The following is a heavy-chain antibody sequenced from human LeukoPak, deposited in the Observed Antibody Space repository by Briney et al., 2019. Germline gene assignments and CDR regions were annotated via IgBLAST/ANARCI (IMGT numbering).Heavy chain of an antibody. CDR3: ARDSFGDYYFDS. J-gene: IGHJ4*02. Sequence: PGRSLRLSCAASGFTFSTYSMHWVRQAPGKGLEWVTIISSDGGNKDYADSVKGRFTISRDNSKDILYLQMNSLRPEDTAVYFCARDSFGDYYFDSWGQGTLVSVSS. CDR2: ISSDGGNK. CDR1: GFTFSTYS. V-gene: IGHV3-30-3*01. D-gene: IGHD4-17*01.